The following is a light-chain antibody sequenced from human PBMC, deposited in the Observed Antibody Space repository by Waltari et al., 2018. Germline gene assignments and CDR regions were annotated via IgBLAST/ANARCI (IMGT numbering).Light chain of an antibody. CDR1: QSVSRS. J-gene: IGKJ1*01. V-gene: IGKV3-20*01. CDR2: GAS. Sequence: EIVLTQSPGILSLSPGERATLPCRASQSVSRSLAWYQQKPAQAPRLLIYGASSRATGIPDRCSGRGSGTDFSLTVSRLEPEDFAVYYCQHYVRLPATFGQGTKVEIK. CDR3: QHYVRLPAT.